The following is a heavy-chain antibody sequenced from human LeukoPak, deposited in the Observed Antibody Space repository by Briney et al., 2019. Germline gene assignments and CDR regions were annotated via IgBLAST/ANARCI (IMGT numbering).Heavy chain of an antibody. J-gene: IGHJ4*02. Sequence: GGSLRLSCAASGFTFSSYAMSWVRQAPGKGLEWVSAISGSGGSTYYADSVKGRFTISRDNSKNTLYLQMNSLRAEDTAVYYCAREYYDILTGYYTYWGQGTLVTVSS. CDR1: GFTFSSYA. CDR2: ISGSGGST. D-gene: IGHD3-9*01. V-gene: IGHV3-23*01. CDR3: AREYYDILTGYYTY.